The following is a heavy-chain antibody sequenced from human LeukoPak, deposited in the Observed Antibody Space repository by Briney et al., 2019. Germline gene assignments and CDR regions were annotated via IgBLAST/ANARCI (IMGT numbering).Heavy chain of an antibody. Sequence: PGGSLRLSCAASGFIFSNYAMYWVRQAPGKGLEWVSAISGRSGSTYYADSVKGRFTISRDSSKNTLYLQMNSLRADDMAVYYCAKWGDYDVLTGYYVSDFWGQGTLVTVSS. J-gene: IGHJ4*02. CDR1: GFIFSNYA. CDR3: AKWGDYDVLTGYYVSDF. CDR2: ISGRSGST. D-gene: IGHD3-9*01. V-gene: IGHV3-23*01.